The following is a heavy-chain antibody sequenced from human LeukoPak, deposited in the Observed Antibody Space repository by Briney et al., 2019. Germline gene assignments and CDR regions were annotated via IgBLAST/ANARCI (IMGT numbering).Heavy chain of an antibody. V-gene: IGHV4-59*01. J-gene: IGHJ6*03. D-gene: IGHD4-11*01. Sequence: SETLSLTCSVSDASITMYYLTWIRQPPGKGLEWVGYVDHTGSNNFNTSFNGRVSISRDTSKNLLSLRLRSVTAADTAVYFCARGRVSSSTWYSTYYYYFYMDVWGKGTTVTVSS. CDR2: VDHTGSN. CDR3: ARGRVSSSTWYSTYYYYFYMDV. CDR1: DASITMYY.